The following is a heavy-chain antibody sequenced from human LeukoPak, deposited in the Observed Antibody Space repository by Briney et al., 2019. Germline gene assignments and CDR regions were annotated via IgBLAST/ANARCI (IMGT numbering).Heavy chain of an antibody. D-gene: IGHD6-19*01. CDR1: GYTLTELS. CDR3: ATEGIAVAGTPY. Sequence: GASVNVSCKVSGYTLTELSMHWVRQAPGKGLEWMGGFDPEDGETIYAQKFQGRVTMTGDTSTDTAYMELSSLRSEDTAVYYCATEGIAVAGTPYWGQGTLVTVSS. CDR2: FDPEDGET. V-gene: IGHV1-24*01. J-gene: IGHJ4*02.